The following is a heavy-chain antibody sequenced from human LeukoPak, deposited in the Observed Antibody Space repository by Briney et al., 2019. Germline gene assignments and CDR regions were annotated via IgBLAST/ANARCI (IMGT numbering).Heavy chain of an antibody. CDR1: GGSFSGYY. J-gene: IGHJ6*03. CDR3: ARAVAGNDPYYYYYMDV. D-gene: IGHD6-19*01. V-gene: IGHV4-59*10. Sequence: PSETLSLTCAVYGGSFSGYYWSWIRQPPGKGLEWIGRIYTSGSTNYNPSLKSRVTMSVDTSKNQFSLKLSSVTAADTAVYYCARAVAGNDPYYYYYMDVWGKGTTVTISS. CDR2: IYTSGST.